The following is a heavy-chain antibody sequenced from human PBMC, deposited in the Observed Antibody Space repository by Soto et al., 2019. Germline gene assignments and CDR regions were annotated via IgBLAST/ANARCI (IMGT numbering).Heavy chain of an antibody. D-gene: IGHD2-2*01. CDR1: GFTFSSYG. V-gene: IGHV3-30*18. J-gene: IGHJ6*02. CDR2: ISYDGSNK. Sequence: GGSLRLSCAASGFTFSSYGMHWVRRAPGKGLEWVAVISYDGSNKYYADSVKGRFTISRDNSKNTLYLQMNSLRAEDTAVYYCAKDIVVVPAARVDYYYGMDVWGQGTTVTVSS. CDR3: AKDIVVVPAARVDYYYGMDV.